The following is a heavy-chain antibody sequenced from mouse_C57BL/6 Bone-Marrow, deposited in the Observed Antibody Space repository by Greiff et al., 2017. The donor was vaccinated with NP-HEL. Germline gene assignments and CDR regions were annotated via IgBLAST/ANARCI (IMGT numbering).Heavy chain of an antibody. CDR3: ARRNYYGNLFAY. V-gene: IGHV1-55*01. CDR1: GYTFTSYW. D-gene: IGHD2-1*01. CDR2: IYPGSGST. J-gene: IGHJ3*01. Sequence: VQLQQPGAELVKPGASVKMSCKASGYTFTSYWITWVKQRPGQGLEWVGDIYPGSGSTNYHEKFKSKATLTVDTSSITAYMQLSSLTSEDSAVYYCARRNYYGNLFAYWGQGTLVTVSA.